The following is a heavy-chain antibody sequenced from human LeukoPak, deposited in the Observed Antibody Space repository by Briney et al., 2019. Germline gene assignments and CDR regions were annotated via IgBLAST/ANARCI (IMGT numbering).Heavy chain of an antibody. D-gene: IGHD5-24*01. CDR2: VGPYNGNN. CDR1: GYTFLDYG. Sequence: ASVKVSCKASGYTFLDYGISWLRQAPGQGLEWVGWVGPYNGNNQYSQHLQGRVTLTTDTLTHTAFMELTSLSPDDTAIYYCTRDFSTKMATITDIWGQGTLVAVSS. J-gene: IGHJ4*02. CDR3: TRDFSTKMATITDI. V-gene: IGHV1-18*01.